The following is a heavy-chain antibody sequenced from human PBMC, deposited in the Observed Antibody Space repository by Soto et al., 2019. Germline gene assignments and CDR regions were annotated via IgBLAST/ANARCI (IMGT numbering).Heavy chain of an antibody. CDR3: ARLGTTVTTADY. V-gene: IGHV4-4*02. CDR1: GCSISSSNW. J-gene: IGHJ4*02. Sequence: PSETLSLTCAFSGCSISSSNWWSWVRQPPGKGLEWIGEIYHSGSTYYNPSLKSRVTISVDRSKNQFSLKLSSVTAADTAVYYCARLGTTVTTADYWGQGTLVTVSS. D-gene: IGHD4-17*01. CDR2: IYHSGST.